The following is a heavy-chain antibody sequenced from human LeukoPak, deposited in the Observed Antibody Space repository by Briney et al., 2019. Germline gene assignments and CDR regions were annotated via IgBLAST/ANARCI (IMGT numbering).Heavy chain of an antibody. CDR1: RDSISSHY. CDR2: IDYSGST. D-gene: IGHD2-2*01. Sequence: SETLSLTCNLSRDSISSHYWSWIRHSPVQGLDWIGYIDYSGSTSYNPSLKSRVTISLDTSKNQISLNLSSVTAADTAVYYCARDVGYCSRMSCYVWFDPWGQGTLVTVSS. V-gene: IGHV4-59*11. CDR3: ARDVGYCSRMSCYVWFDP. J-gene: IGHJ5*02.